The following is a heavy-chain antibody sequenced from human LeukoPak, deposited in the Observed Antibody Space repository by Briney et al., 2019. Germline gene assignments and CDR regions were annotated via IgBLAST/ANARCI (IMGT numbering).Heavy chain of an antibody. Sequence: SETLSLTCTVSGDSISSGNYYWTWIRQPPGKGLEWIGYIYKRGSTYYNPSLKSRVTMSVDTSKSQFSLKLGSATAADTAVYYCARAVVVVAATNWFDPWGQGTLVTVSS. CDR2: IYKRGST. J-gene: IGHJ5*02. CDR1: GDSISSGNYY. V-gene: IGHV4-30-4*08. CDR3: ARAVVVVAATNWFDP. D-gene: IGHD2-15*01.